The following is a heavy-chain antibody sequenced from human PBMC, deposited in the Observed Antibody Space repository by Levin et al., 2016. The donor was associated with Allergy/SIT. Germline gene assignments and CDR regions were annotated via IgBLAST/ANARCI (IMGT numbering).Heavy chain of an antibody. CDR1: GGSVSSGSYY. Sequence: GSLRLSCTVSGGSVSSGSYYWSWIRQPPGKGLEWIGYIYYSGSTNYNPSLKSRVTISVDTSKNQFSLKLSSVTAADTAVYYCARGTIFGVLQLNNWFDPWGQGTLVTVSS. J-gene: IGHJ5*02. V-gene: IGHV4-61*01. D-gene: IGHD3-3*01. CDR2: IYYSGST. CDR3: ARGTIFGVLQLNNWFDP.